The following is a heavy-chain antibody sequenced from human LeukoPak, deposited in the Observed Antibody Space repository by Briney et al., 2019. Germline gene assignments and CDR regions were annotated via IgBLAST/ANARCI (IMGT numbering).Heavy chain of an antibody. CDR1: GFTFSSND. V-gene: IGHV3-13*01. J-gene: IGHJ4*02. D-gene: IGHD2-15*01. CDR2: IGAAGDT. CDR3: AKQLGYCSDGSCYFPY. Sequence: GGSLRLSCAASGFTFSSNDMHWVRQATGKGLEWVSAIGAAGDTYYADSVQGRFTISRDNSKSTLCLQMNSLRAEDTAVYYCAKQLGYCSDGSCYFPYWGQGTLVTVSS.